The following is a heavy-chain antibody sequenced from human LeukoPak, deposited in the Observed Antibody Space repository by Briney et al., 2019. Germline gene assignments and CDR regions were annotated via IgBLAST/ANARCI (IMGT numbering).Heavy chain of an antibody. CDR3: ARDYESGRDGYNGYYYYGMDV. CDR2: IKQDGSEK. CDR1: GFTFSSYW. Sequence: GRSLRLSCAASGFTFSSYWMSWVRQAPGKGLEWVANIKQDGSEKYHVGSVKGRFTISRDNAKNSLYLQMNSLRAEDTAVYYCARDYESGRDGYNGYYYYGMDVWGQGTTVTVSS. D-gene: IGHD5-24*01. V-gene: IGHV3-7*01. J-gene: IGHJ6*02.